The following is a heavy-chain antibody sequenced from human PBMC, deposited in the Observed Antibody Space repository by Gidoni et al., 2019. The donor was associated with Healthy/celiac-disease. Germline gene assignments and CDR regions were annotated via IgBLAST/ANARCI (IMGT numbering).Heavy chain of an antibody. CDR2: ISYDGSNK. CDR3: AKDFGAYCGGDCYGPNYFDY. J-gene: IGHJ4*02. V-gene: IGHV3-30*18. D-gene: IGHD2-21*02. CDR1: GFTFSSYG. Sequence: VQLVESGGGVVQPGRSLRLSCAASGFTFSSYGMPWVRQAPGKGLEWVAVISYDGSNKYYADSVKGRVTISRDNSKNTLYLQMNSLRAEDTAVYYCAKDFGAYCGGDCYGPNYFDYWGQGTLVTVSS.